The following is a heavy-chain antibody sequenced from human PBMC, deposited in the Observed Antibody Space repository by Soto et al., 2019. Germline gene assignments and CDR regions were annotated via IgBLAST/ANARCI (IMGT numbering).Heavy chain of an antibody. D-gene: IGHD3-22*01. CDR1: GFTFSTYA. CDR3: ARVSRYYDSSGYIGVYYYYGMDV. V-gene: IGHV3-23*01. Sequence: GGSLRLSCAASGFTFSTYAMSWVRQAPGKGLEWVSAISGGGGSTYYADSVKGRFTISRDNAKNSLYLQMNSLRDEDTAVYYCARVSRYYDSSGYIGVYYYYGMDVWGQGTTVTVSS. CDR2: ISGGGGST. J-gene: IGHJ6*02.